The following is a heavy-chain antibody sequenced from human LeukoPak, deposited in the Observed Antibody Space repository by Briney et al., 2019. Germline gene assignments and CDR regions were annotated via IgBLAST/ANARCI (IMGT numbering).Heavy chain of an antibody. CDR2: IYYSGST. D-gene: IGHD1-26*01. V-gene: IGHV4-59*08. CDR3: ARGPVVGATNYFDY. J-gene: IGHJ4*02. CDR1: GGSISSYY. Sequence: SETLSLTCTVSGGSISSYYWSWIRQPPGKGLEWIGYIYYSGSTNYNPSLKSRVTISVDTSKNQFSLKLSSVTAADTAVYYCARGPVVGATNYFDYWGQGTLVTVSS.